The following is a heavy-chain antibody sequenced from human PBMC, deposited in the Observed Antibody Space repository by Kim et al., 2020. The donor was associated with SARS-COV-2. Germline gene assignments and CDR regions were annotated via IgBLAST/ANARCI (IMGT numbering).Heavy chain of an antibody. J-gene: IGHJ4*02. CDR3: ARERGWDFDY. V-gene: IGHV3-48*04. Sequence: GGSLRLSCAASGFTFSSYSMNWVRQAPGKGLEWVSYISSSSSTIYYADSVKGRFTISRDNAKNSLYLQMNSLRAEDTAVYYCARERGWDFDYWGQGTLVTVSS. CDR1: GFTFSSYS. D-gene: IGHD6-19*01. CDR2: ISSSSSTI.